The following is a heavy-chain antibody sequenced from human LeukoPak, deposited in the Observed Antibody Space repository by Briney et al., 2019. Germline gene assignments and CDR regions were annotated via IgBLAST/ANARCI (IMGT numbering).Heavy chain of an antibody. CDR3: ARDRRPLTIAAPGD. D-gene: IGHD6-13*01. Sequence: PGGPLRLSCAASGFTFSSYPMHWVRQAPGKGLEYVSGISGNGGSTYYANSVKGRFTISRDNSKNTLYLQMGRLRAEDMAVYYCARDRRPLTIAAPGDWGQGTLVTVSS. CDR1: GFTFSSYP. CDR2: ISGNGGST. V-gene: IGHV3-64*01. J-gene: IGHJ4*02.